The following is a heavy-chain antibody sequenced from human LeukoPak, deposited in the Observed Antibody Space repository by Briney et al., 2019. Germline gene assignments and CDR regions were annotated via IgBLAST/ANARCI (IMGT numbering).Heavy chain of an antibody. J-gene: IGHJ4*02. D-gene: IGHD3-10*01. Sequence: PSETLSLTCTVSGGSISSSSYYWGWIRQPPGKGLEWIGSIYSRGTAYYNPSLKSRVTISVDTSKNHFSLKLISVTAADTAIYYCASPGEREYYFDYWGQGTLVTVSS. CDR2: IYSRGTA. CDR3: ASPGEREYYFDY. V-gene: IGHV4-39*07. CDR1: GGSISSSSYY.